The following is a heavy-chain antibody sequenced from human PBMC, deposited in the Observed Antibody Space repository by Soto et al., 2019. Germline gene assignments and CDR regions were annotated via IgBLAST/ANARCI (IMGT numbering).Heavy chain of an antibody. CDR1: GFTLRTYT. CDR2: ISISSSDR. V-gene: IGHV3-21*06. J-gene: IGHJ4*01. Sequence: RGSLRLSCTASGFTLRTYTMNWVRQAPGKGLEWVSSISISSSDRYYADSVRGRFTISRDNAKNALYLQMNSLRADDTAVYFCVRGMNPLFGGQGTLVTVSS. CDR3: VRGMNPLF.